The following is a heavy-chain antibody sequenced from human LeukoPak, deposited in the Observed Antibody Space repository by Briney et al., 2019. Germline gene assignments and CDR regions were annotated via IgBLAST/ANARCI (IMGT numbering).Heavy chain of an antibody. D-gene: IGHD3-22*01. CDR2: ISAYNGNT. Sequence: GASVKVSCKASGYTFTSYGISWVRQASGQGLEWMGWISAYNGNTNYAQKLQGRVTMTTDTSTSTAYMELRSLRSDDTAMYYCARDTSYYYDSSGYPNNDYWGQGTLVTVSS. V-gene: IGHV1-18*01. J-gene: IGHJ4*02. CDR1: GYTFTSYG. CDR3: ARDTSYYYDSSGYPNNDY.